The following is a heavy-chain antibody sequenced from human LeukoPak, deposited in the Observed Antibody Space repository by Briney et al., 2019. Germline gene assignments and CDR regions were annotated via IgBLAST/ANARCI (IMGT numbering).Heavy chain of an antibody. D-gene: IGHD3/OR15-3a*01. CDR2: INPNSGGT. Sequence: VASVKVSCKASGYTFTGYYMHWVRQAPGQGLERMGWINPNSGGTNFAQKFQGRVAMTRDTSMNTVYMELSSLRSDDTAVYYCARRGYEFSDLDNWGQGTLVTVSS. V-gene: IGHV1-2*02. CDR1: GYTFTGYY. J-gene: IGHJ4*02. CDR3: ARRGYEFSDLDN.